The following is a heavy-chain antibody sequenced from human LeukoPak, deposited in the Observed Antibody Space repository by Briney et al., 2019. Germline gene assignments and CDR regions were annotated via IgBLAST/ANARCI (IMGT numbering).Heavy chain of an antibody. Sequence: GGSLRLSCAASGFTFSSNYMSWVRQAPGKGLEWVSVIYSGGSTYYADSVKGRFTISRDNSKNTLYLQMNSLRAEDTAVYYCARDCSGGSCRQDAFDIWGQGTMVTVSS. J-gene: IGHJ3*02. V-gene: IGHV3-66*01. D-gene: IGHD2-15*01. CDR1: GFTFSSNY. CDR2: IYSGGST. CDR3: ARDCSGGSCRQDAFDI.